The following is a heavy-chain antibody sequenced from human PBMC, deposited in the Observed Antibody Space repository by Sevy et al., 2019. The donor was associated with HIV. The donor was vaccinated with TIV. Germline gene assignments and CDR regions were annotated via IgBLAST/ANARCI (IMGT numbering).Heavy chain of an antibody. CDR2: IYYSGTT. Sequence: SETLSLTCTVSGDSISSGGYYWSWIRQRPGKGLEWIGYIYYSGTTYYNASLKSRLTISLDTSKNHFSLNMNAVTDADTAVYCCANAKVGGTGYYFDCWGQGTLVTVSS. CDR3: ANAKVGGTGYYFDC. D-gene: IGHD2-8*02. J-gene: IGHJ4*02. CDR1: GDSISSGGYY. V-gene: IGHV4-31*03.